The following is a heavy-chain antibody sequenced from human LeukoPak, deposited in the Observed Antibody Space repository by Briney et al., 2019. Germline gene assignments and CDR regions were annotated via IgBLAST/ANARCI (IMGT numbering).Heavy chain of an antibody. J-gene: IGHJ6*02. CDR1: GGTFSSYA. CDR3: ARVRLNVVVPAATAGYYYYGMDV. V-gene: IGHV1-69*13. Sequence: SVKVSCKASGGTFSSYAISWVRQAPGQGLEWMGGIIPISGTANYAQKFQGRVTITADESTSTAYMELSSLRSEDTAVYYCARVRLNVVVPAATAGYYYYGMDVWGQGTTVTVSS. D-gene: IGHD2-2*01. CDR2: IIPISGTA.